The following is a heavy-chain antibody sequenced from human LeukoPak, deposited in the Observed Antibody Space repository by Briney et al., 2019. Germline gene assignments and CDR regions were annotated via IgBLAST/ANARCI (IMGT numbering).Heavy chain of an antibody. V-gene: IGHV3-9*01. CDR1: GFTFDVYA. Sequence: PGGSLRLSCAASGFTFDVYAMHWVRQAPGKGLEWVSGISWNSGSIGYADSVKGRFTISRDNAKNSLYLQMNSLRAEDTALYYCAKDKGPSRGYSYGPYYYYGMDVWGQGTTVTVSS. CDR3: AKDKGPSRGYSYGPYYYYGMDV. D-gene: IGHD5-18*01. CDR2: ISWNSGSI. J-gene: IGHJ6*02.